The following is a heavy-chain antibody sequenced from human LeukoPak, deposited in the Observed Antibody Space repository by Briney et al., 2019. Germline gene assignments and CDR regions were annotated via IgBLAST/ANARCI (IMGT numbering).Heavy chain of an antibody. Sequence: SETLSLTCTVSGGSISSGSYYWSWIRQPPGKGLEWIGEINHSGSTNYNPSLKSRVTISVDTSKNQFSLKLSSVTAADTAVYYCARDYGGNWGFDYWGQGTLVTVSS. D-gene: IGHD4-23*01. J-gene: IGHJ4*02. V-gene: IGHV4-61*01. CDR3: ARDYGGNWGFDY. CDR1: GGSISSGSYY. CDR2: INHSGST.